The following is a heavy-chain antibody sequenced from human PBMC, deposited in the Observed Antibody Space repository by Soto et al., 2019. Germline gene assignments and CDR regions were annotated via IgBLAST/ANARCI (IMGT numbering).Heavy chain of an antibody. Sequence: GGSLRLSCAASGFPFSSYSMVWVRQAPGKGLEWVSYIFVTSATIHYADSVKGRFTVSRDNAQNSLFLLMNSLRAEDTAVYYCARDKDWAFDYWGQGTLVTVSS. CDR3: ARDKDWAFDY. CDR2: IFVTSATI. V-gene: IGHV3-48*04. D-gene: IGHD3-9*01. J-gene: IGHJ4*02. CDR1: GFPFSSYS.